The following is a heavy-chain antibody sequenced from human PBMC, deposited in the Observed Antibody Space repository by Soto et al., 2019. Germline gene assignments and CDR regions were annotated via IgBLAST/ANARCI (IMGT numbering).Heavy chain of an antibody. CDR2: IYWNDDK. D-gene: IGHD3-22*01. CDR3: GGLTTYDGSGSPDY. CDR1: GFSLSTSGVG. J-gene: IGHJ4*02. V-gene: IGHV2-5*01. Sequence: QITLKESGPTLVKPTQTLTLTCTFSGFSLSTSGVGVGWIRQPPGKALEWLALIYWNDDKRYSPSLKSRLTITKDTSKNQVVLTMTNMDPVDTATYYCGGLTTYDGSGSPDYWGQGTLVTVSS.